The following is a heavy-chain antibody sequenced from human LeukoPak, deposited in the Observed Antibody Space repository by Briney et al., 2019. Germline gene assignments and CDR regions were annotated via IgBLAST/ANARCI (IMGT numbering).Heavy chain of an antibody. J-gene: IGHJ6*02. V-gene: IGHV3-9*01. CDR2: ISWNSGSI. D-gene: IGHD4-17*01. CDR1: GFTFDDYA. CDR3: AKDFYGDYGMDV. Sequence: GGSLRLSCAASGFTFDDYAMHWVRQAPGKGLEWVSGISWNSGSIGYADSVKGRFTISRDNAKNSLYLQMNSLRAEDTALYYCAKDFYGDYGMDVRGQGTTVTVSS.